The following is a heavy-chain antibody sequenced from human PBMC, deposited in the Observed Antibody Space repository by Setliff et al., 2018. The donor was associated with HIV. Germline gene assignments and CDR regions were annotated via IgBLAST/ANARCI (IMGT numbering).Heavy chain of an antibody. V-gene: IGHV1-2*06. Sequence: ASVKVSCKTSGYTFTAYYIYWVRQAPGHGLELMGRIHPNTGSTNYLQKFQGRVSITRDTSMSPVYMTLTGLTSDDTAVYYCAKQGYADSLYAFDVWGQGTMVTVSS. CDR1: GYTFTAYY. D-gene: IGHD3-16*01. CDR2: IHPNTGST. CDR3: AKQGYADSLYAFDV. J-gene: IGHJ3*01.